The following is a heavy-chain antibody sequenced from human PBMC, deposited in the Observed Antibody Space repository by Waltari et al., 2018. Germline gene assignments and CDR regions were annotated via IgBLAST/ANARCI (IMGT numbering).Heavy chain of an antibody. Sequence: QLQLQESGPGLVKPSETLSLTCTVSGGSISSSSYYWGWIRQPPGKGLEWIGSIYYSGSTYYNPSLKRRVTISVDTSKNQFSLKLSSVTAADTAVYYCARQDGGYYYNYWGQGTLVTVSS. CDR3: ARQDGGYYYNY. J-gene: IGHJ4*02. CDR2: IYYSGST. V-gene: IGHV4-39*01. CDR1: GGSISSSSYY. D-gene: IGHD3-22*01.